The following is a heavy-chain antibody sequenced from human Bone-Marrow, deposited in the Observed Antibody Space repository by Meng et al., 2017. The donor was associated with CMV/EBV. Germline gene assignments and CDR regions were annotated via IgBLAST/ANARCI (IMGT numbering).Heavy chain of an antibody. CDR2: ISAYNGNT. Sequence: ASVKVSCKASGYTFTSYGISWVRQAPGQGLEWMGWISAYNGNTNYAQKLQGRVTMTTDTSTSTAYMELRSLRSDDTAVYYCAREFGMRYQLLFSYYYYGMDVWGQGHTVHVAS. V-gene: IGHV1-18*01. CDR3: AREFGMRYQLLFSYYYYGMDV. J-gene: IGHJ6*01. D-gene: IGHD2-2*01. CDR1: GYTFTSYG.